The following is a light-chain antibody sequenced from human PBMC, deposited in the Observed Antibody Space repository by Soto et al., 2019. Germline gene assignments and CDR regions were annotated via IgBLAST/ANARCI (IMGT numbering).Light chain of an antibody. Sequence: QSVLTQPPSASGTPGQRVTISCSGSSSIIGSNYVYWYQQLPGTAPKLLIYRNNQRPSGVPDRFSGSKSGTSASLAISGLRSEDEADYYCAAWDDSLSGYVVFGGGTQLTVL. CDR3: AAWDDSLSGYVV. CDR1: SSIIGSNY. J-gene: IGLJ2*01. V-gene: IGLV1-47*01. CDR2: RNN.